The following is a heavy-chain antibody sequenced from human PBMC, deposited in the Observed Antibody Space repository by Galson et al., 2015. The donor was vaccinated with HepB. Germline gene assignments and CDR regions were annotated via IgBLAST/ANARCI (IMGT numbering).Heavy chain of an antibody. D-gene: IGHD1-26*01. CDR2: IWYDGSDK. J-gene: IGHJ6*03. CDR1: GFSFRSHG. CDR3: ARGGGYQFHYMEV. V-gene: IGHV3-33*01. Sequence: SLRLSCAASGFSFRSHGMHWVRQAPGKGLEWVAVIWYDGSDKYYADSVRGRFTISRDNSKDTLYLQMNSLRAEDMAVYYCARGGGYQFHYMEVWGKGTTVTVSS.